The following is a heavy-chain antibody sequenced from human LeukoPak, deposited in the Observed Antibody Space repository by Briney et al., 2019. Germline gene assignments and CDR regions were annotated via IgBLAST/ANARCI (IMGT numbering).Heavy chain of an antibody. D-gene: IGHD3-3*01. CDR2: ISSSGSTI. CDR1: GFTFTNYE. CDR3: ARDCRESAIFGVVYGIDY. Sequence: PGGSLRLSCAASGFTFTNYEMNWVRPAPGKGLEWVSYISSSGSTIYYADSVKGRFTVSRDNAKSSLFLQMNSLRAEDTAIYYCARDCRESAIFGVVYGIDYWGQGTLVTVSS. J-gene: IGHJ4*02. V-gene: IGHV3-48*03.